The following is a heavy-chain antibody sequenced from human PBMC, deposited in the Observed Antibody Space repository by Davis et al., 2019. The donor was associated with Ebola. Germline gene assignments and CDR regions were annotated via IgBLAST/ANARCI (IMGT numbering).Heavy chain of an antibody. D-gene: IGHD6-13*01. V-gene: IGHV3-33*01. Sequence: GESLKISCAASGFTFSSYGMHWVRQAPGKGLEWVAVIWYDGSNKYYADSVKGRFTISRDNSKNTLYLQMNSLRAEDTAVYYCARDSPGVAASFDYWGQGTLVTVSS. J-gene: IGHJ4*02. CDR2: IWYDGSNK. CDR3: ARDSPGVAASFDY. CDR1: GFTFSSYG.